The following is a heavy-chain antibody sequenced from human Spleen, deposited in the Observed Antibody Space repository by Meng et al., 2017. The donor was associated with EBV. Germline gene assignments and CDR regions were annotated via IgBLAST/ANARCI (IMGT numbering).Heavy chain of an antibody. D-gene: IGHD3-3*01. V-gene: IGHV2-5*02. Sequence: HIHVKESVPKLVKPTQTLRLTCTFSGFSLRTSGVGVGWIRQPPGKALEWLALIYWDDDKRYRPSLKSRLTITKDTSKNQLVLTMTNMDPVDTATYYCAHRPPWEWHFDYWGQGTLVTVSS. J-gene: IGHJ4*02. CDR1: GFSLRTSGVG. CDR2: IYWDDDK. CDR3: AHRPPWEWHFDY.